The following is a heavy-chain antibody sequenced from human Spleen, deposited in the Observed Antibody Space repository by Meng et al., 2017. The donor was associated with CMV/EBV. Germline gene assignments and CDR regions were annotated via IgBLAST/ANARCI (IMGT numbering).Heavy chain of an antibody. CDR2: INPNTDDT. V-gene: IGHV1-2*02. CDR1: GYTFNAFY. Sequence: ASVKVSCKASGYTFNAFYMHWVRQAPGQGLEWMGWINPNTDDTDYPQKFQGRVTVTRDTSMSTVYMELSSLRSEDTAVYYCARDSDQRLGHYYYGMDVWGQGTTVTVSS. CDR3: ARDSDQRLGHYYYGMDV. J-gene: IGHJ6*02. D-gene: IGHD4-11*01.